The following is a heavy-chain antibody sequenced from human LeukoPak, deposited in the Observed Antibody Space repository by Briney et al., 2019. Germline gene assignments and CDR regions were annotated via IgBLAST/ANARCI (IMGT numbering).Heavy chain of an antibody. Sequence: GRSLRLSCAASGFTFSSYSMNWVRQAPGKGLEWVTYISSASSYTNYADSVKGRFTISRDNAKNSLYLQMNSLRGEDTAVYYCARGRYCSGGRCYSDFDYWGQGTLVTVSS. CDR1: GFTFSSYS. CDR3: ARGRYCSGGRCYSDFDY. V-gene: IGHV3-21*05. D-gene: IGHD2-15*01. CDR2: ISSASSYT. J-gene: IGHJ4*02.